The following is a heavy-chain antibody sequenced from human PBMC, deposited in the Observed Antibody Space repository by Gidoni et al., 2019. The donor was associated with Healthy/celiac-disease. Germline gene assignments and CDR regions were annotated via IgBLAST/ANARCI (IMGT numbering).Heavy chain of an antibody. Sequence: EVQLVESGGGLVQPGGSLRLSCAASGFTFSSYWLRWVRQAPGKGLVWVSRSNSDGSSTSYADSVKGRFTISRDNAKNTLYLQMNSLRAEDTAVYYCARGGHYYYDSSGYPADYWGQGTLVTVSS. D-gene: IGHD3-22*01. CDR1: GFTFSSYW. V-gene: IGHV3-74*01. CDR2: SNSDGSST. J-gene: IGHJ4*02. CDR3: ARGGHYYYDSSGYPADY.